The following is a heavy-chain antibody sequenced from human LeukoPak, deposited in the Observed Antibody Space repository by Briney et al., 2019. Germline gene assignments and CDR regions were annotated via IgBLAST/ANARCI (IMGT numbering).Heavy chain of an antibody. CDR2: IIPIFGTA. V-gene: IGHV1-69*05. CDR1: GGTFSSYA. J-gene: IGHJ4*02. Sequence: SVKVSCKASGGTFSSYAISWVRQAPGQGLERMGGIIPIFGTANYAQKFQGRVTITTDESTSTAYMELSSLRSEDTAVYYCARDAYYYDSSGYSDYWGQGTLVTVSS. CDR3: ARDAYYYDSSGYSDY. D-gene: IGHD3-22*01.